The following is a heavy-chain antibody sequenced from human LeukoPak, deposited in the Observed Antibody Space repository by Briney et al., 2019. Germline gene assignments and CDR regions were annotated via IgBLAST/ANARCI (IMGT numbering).Heavy chain of an antibody. Sequence: GGTLRLSCATSGFTFSSYGMSWVRQAPGKGLEWVSLISDSGGRAYYADSVKGRFTISRDNSKNTLYLQMNSLRADDTAVYYCAKLDWGGSRYGYFDSWGQGTLVTVSS. CDR3: AKLDWGGSRYGYFDS. V-gene: IGHV3-23*01. CDR1: GFTFSSYG. D-gene: IGHD5-18*01. J-gene: IGHJ4*02. CDR2: ISDSGGRA.